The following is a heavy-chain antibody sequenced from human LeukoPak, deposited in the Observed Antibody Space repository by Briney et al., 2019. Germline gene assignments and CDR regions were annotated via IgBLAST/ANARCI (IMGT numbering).Heavy chain of an antibody. CDR2: INPNSGGT. CDR1: GYTFTGYY. J-gene: IGHJ6*03. Sequence: GASVKVSCKASGYTFTGYYMHWVRQAPGQGLEWMGRINPNSGGTNYAQKFQGRVTMTRDTSISTAYMELSRLRSDDTAVYYCARSGSGSSDYYYYMDVWGKGTTVTVSS. CDR3: ARSGSGSSDYYYYMDV. D-gene: IGHD3-10*01. V-gene: IGHV1-2*06.